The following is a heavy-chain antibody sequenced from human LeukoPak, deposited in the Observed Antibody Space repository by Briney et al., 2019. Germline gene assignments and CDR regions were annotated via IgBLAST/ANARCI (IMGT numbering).Heavy chain of an antibody. Sequence: GESLKISCKGSGYSFTSYWIGWVHQMPGKGLEWMGIIYPGDSDTRYSPSFQGQVTISADKSISTAYLQWSSLKASDTAMYYCARQAHSSSSYYYYYMDVWGKGTTVTVSS. J-gene: IGHJ6*03. CDR3: ARQAHSSSSYYYYYMDV. CDR2: IYPGDSDT. CDR1: GYSFTSYW. V-gene: IGHV5-51*07. D-gene: IGHD6-6*01.